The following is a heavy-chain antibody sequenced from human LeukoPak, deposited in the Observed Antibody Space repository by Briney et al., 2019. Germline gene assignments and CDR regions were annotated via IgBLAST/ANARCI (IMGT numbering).Heavy chain of an antibody. CDR3: ARMGFDY. CDR1: GYSFTSYW. CDR2: ISAYNGNT. J-gene: IGHJ4*02. Sequence: GESLKISCKGSGYSFTSYWIGWVRQMPGKGLEWMGWISAYNGNTNYAQKLQGRVTMTTDTSTSTAYMELRSLRSDDTAVYYCARMGFDYWGQGTLVTVSS. V-gene: IGHV1-18*04.